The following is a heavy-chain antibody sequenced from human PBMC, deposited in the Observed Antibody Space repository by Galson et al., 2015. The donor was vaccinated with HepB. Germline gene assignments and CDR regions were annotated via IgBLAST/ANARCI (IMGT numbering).Heavy chain of an antibody. D-gene: IGHD3-3*01. Sequence: SETLSLTCTVSGGPISSSSYYWGWIRQPPGKGLEWIGSIYYSGSTYYNPSLKSRVTISVDTSKNQFSLKLSSVTAADTAVYYCARAENSLYYDFWSATRYNWFDPWGQGTLVTVSS. CDR3: ARAENSLYYDFWSATRYNWFDP. CDR2: IYYSGST. J-gene: IGHJ5*02. CDR1: GGPISSSSYY. V-gene: IGHV4-39*01.